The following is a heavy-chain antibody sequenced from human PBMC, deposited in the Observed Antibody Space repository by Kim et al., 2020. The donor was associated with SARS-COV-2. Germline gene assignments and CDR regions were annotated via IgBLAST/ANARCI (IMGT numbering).Heavy chain of an antibody. Sequence: GGSLRLSCAASGFTFRRYAMHWVRQAPGKGLEWVAVFSYDGINKYYGDSVKGRFTISRDNSKNTLYLQMNSLRAEDTAVYYCAREDGDTALASYY. V-gene: IGHV3-30*04. CDR3: AREDGDTALASYY. D-gene: IGHD5-18*01. CDR1: GFTFRRYA. J-gene: IGHJ6*01. CDR2: FSYDGINK.